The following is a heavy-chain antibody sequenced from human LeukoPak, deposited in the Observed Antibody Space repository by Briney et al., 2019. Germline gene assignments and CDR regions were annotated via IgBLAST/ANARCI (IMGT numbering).Heavy chain of an antibody. CDR2: ISSSGSTI. Sequence: PGRSLRLSCAASGFTFGDYYMSWIRQAPGKGLEWVSHISSSGSTIYYADSVKGRFTISRDNAKNSLYLQMNSLRAEDTAVYYCARDFGYSGSYYLDYWGQGTLVTVSS. V-gene: IGHV3-11*04. CDR1: GFTFGDYY. D-gene: IGHD1-26*01. CDR3: ARDFGYSGSYYLDY. J-gene: IGHJ4*02.